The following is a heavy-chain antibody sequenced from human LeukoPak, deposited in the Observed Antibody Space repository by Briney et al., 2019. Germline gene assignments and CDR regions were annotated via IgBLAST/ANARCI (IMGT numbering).Heavy chain of an antibody. CDR3: ARVRQGRYFDY. CDR2: INSDGSST. V-gene: IGHV3-74*01. J-gene: IGHJ4*02. CDR1: GFTFSSYW. D-gene: IGHD3-10*01. Sequence: GGSLRLSCAASGFTFSSYWMHWVRQAPGRGLVWVSRINSDGSSTSYAASVKGRFTISRDNAKNTLYLQMNSLRAEDTAVYYCARVRQGRYFDYWGQGTLVTVSS.